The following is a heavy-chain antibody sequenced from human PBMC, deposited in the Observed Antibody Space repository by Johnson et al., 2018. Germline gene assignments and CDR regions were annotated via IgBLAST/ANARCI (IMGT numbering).Heavy chain of an antibody. V-gene: IGHV1-69*13. J-gene: IGHJ5*02. CDR1: GYTFTSYY. Sequence: QVQLVQSGAEVKKPGASVKVSCKASGYTFTSYYMHWVRQAPGQGLEWMGGIIPIFGTANYAQKFQGRGTITADESTSTAYMERSSLRSEDTAVYYCARDLGGVAYCGGDCYPPWFDPWGQGTLVTVSS. CDR2: IIPIFGTA. D-gene: IGHD2-21*02. CDR3: ARDLGGVAYCGGDCYPPWFDP.